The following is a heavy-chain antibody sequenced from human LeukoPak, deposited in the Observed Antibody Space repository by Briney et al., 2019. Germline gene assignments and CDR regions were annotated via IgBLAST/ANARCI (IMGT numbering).Heavy chain of an antibody. D-gene: IGHD3-22*01. CDR2: IRSKAYGGTT. Sequence: GGSLRLSCTASGFIFGDYAMSWVRQAPGKGLEWVGLIRSKAYGGTTEYAASVKGRLTISRDDSKSIAYLQMNSLKTEDTAVYYCTRAIYYDSSGYYWFEFDYRGQGTLVTVSS. CDR1: GFIFGDYA. V-gene: IGHV3-49*04. CDR3: TRAIYYDSSGYYWFEFDY. J-gene: IGHJ4*02.